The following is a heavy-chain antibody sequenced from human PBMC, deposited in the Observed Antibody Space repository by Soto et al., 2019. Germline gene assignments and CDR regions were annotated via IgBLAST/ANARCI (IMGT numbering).Heavy chain of an antibody. CDR1: GGTFSSYA. J-gene: IGHJ4*02. V-gene: IGHV1-69*13. CDR2: IIPIFGTA. Sequence: SVKVSCKAAGGTFSSYAISWVRQAPGQGLEWMGGIIPIFGTANYAQKFQGRVTITADESTSTAYMELSSLRSEDTAVYYCAKLGYSYGRSFDYWGQGTLVTVSS. D-gene: IGHD5-18*01. CDR3: AKLGYSYGRSFDY.